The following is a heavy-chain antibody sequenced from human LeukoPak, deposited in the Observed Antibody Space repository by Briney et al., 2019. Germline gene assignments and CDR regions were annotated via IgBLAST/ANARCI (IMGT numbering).Heavy chain of an antibody. CDR3: AKVLRLYDSSGYRRLSEVDGPDY. J-gene: IGHJ4*02. CDR2: IRYDGSNK. Sequence: GGSLRLSCAASGFTFSDYYMSWIRQAPGKGLEWVAFIRYDGSNKYYADSVKGRFTISRDNSKNTLYLQMNSLRAEDTAVYYCAKVLRLYDSSGYRRLSEVDGPDYWGQGTLVTVSS. CDR1: GFTFSDYY. D-gene: IGHD3-22*01. V-gene: IGHV3-30*02.